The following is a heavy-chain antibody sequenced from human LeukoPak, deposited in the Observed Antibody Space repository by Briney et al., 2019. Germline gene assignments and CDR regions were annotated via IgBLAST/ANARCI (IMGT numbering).Heavy chain of an antibody. D-gene: IGHD3-10*01. Sequence: SETLSLTCAVYGGSFSGYYWSWIRQPPGKGLEWIGEINHCGSTNYNPSLKSRVTISVDTSKNQFSLKLSSVTAADTAVYYCARGKPMVRGVIPKPRWFDPWGQGTLVTVSS. V-gene: IGHV4-34*01. J-gene: IGHJ5*02. CDR1: GGSFSGYY. CDR2: INHCGST. CDR3: ARGKPMVRGVIPKPRWFDP.